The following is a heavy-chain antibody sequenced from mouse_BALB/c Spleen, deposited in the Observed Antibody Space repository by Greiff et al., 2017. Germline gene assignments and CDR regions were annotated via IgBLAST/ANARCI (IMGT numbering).Heavy chain of an antibody. Sequence: EVKLVESGGGLVQPGGSRKLSCAASGFTFSSFGMHWVRQAPEKGLEWVAYISSGSSTIYYADTVKGRFTISRDNPKNTLFLQMTSLRSEDTAMYYCARGGSTPYYYAMDYWGQGTSVTVSS. V-gene: IGHV5-17*02. J-gene: IGHJ4*01. CDR3: ARGGSTPYYYAMDY. CDR2: ISSGSSTI. D-gene: IGHD2-1*01. CDR1: GFTFSSFG.